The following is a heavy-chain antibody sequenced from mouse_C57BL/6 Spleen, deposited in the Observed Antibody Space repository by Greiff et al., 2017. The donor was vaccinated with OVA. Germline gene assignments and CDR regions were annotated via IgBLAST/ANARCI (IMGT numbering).Heavy chain of an antibody. CDR2: INPSNGGT. D-gene: IGHD1-1*01. CDR3: ARSGITTVVATRYFDV. J-gene: IGHJ1*03. CDR1: GYTFTSYW. V-gene: IGHV1-53*01. Sequence: QVQLQQPGTELVKPGASVKLSCKASGYTFTSYWMHWVKQRPGQGLEWIGNINPSNGGTNYNEKFKGKATLTVDKSSSTAYMQLSSLTSEDSAVYYGARSGITTVVATRYFDVWGTGTTVTVSS.